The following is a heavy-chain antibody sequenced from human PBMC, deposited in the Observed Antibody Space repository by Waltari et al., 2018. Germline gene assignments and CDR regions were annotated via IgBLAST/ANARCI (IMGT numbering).Heavy chain of an antibody. Sequence: QVQLQESGPGLVKPSQTLSLTCTVSGGSISSGDYYWSWIRQPPGKGLEWIGYIYYSGSTYYNPSLKSRVTISVDTSKNQFSLKLSSVTAADTAVYYCARESHYYDSSGYYSNAFDIWGQGTMVTVSS. CDR3: ARESHYYDSSGYYSNAFDI. CDR1: GGSISSGDYY. J-gene: IGHJ3*02. CDR2: IYYSGST. V-gene: IGHV4-30-4*08. D-gene: IGHD3-22*01.